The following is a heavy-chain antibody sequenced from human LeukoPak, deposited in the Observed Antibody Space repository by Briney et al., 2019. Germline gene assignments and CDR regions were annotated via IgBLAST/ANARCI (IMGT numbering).Heavy chain of an antibody. J-gene: IGHJ5*02. D-gene: IGHD2-2*01. Sequence: SETLSLTCTVSGGSISSYYWSWIRQPPGKGLEWIGYIYTSGSTNYNPSLKSRVTISVDTSKNQFSLKLSSVTAADTAVYYCARDNPYAYCSSTSCPNWFDPWGQGTLVTVSS. CDR3: ARDNPYAYCSSTSCPNWFDP. CDR1: GGSISSYY. V-gene: IGHV4-4*09. CDR2: IYTSGST.